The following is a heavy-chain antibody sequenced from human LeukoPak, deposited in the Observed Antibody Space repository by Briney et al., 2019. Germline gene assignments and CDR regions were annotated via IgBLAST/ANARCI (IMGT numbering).Heavy chain of an antibody. D-gene: IGHD1-26*01. V-gene: IGHV1-69-2*01. CDR1: GYTFTDYY. CDR3: ATVLGATHFDY. CDR2: VDPEDGET. J-gene: IGHJ4*02. Sequence: ASVKISCKVSGYTFTDYYMHWVQQPPGKGLEWMGLVDPEDGETIYAEKFQGRVTITADTSTDTAYMERSSLRSEDTAVYYCATVLGATHFDYWGQGTLVTVSS.